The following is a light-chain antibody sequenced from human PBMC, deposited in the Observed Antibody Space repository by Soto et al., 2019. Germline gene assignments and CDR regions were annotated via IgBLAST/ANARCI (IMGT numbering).Light chain of an antibody. J-gene: IGLJ2*01. Sequence: SYELTQPPSVSVAPGQTARITCGGNNIEIKSVHWYQQKPGQAPVLVVYDDGDRTTGIPERFSGSKSGNTATLITSRVEAGDEADYYCQVWDTTNPVIFGGGTKLTVL. CDR1: NIEIKS. V-gene: IGLV3-21*02. CDR2: DDG. CDR3: QVWDTTNPVI.